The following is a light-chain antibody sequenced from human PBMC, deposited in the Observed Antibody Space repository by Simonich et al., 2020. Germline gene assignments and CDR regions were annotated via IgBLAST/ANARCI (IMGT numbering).Light chain of an antibody. J-gene: IGKJ4*01. CDR2: GSA. CDR3: QQYNNWPLT. Sequence: EIVMTQSPATLYVSPGERATLSCRASQSVSSNLAWYQQKPCQPPRLLSYGSATRATGIPARFSGSGSGTEFTLTISSMQSEDFAVYYCQQYNNWPLTFGGGTKVEIK. CDR1: QSVSSN. V-gene: IGKV3-15*01.